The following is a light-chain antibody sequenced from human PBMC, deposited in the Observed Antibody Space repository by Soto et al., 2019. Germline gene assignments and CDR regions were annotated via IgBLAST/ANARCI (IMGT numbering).Light chain of an antibody. CDR2: SNN. V-gene: IGLV1-44*01. CDR1: SSNIGSDT. J-gene: IGLJ3*02. Sequence: QSALTQPPSASGTPGQRVTISCSGSSSNIGSDTVNWYQQLPGTAPKLLIYSNNQRPSGVPDRFSGSKSGTSVSLAISELQSEDEADYYCAAWDDSLNGWVFGGGTKLTVL. CDR3: AAWDDSLNGWV.